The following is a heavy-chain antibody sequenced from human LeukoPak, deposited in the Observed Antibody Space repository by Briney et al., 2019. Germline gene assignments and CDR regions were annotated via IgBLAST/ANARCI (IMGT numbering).Heavy chain of an antibody. CDR3: ASALGSSWYFYDY. CDR2: IIPIFGTP. J-gene: IGHJ4*02. D-gene: IGHD6-13*01. V-gene: IGHV1-69*01. CDR1: GGTFSGSA. Sequence: GSSLKVSCKASGGTFSGSAFIWVRQAPGQGLEWMGGIIPIFGTPNYAQKFQGRVTITADESTSTAYMELSRLRSEDTAVYYCASALGSSWYFYDYWGQGTLVTVSS.